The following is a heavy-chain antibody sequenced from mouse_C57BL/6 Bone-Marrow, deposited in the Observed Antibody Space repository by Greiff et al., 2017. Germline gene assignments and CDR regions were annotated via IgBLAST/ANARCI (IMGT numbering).Heavy chain of an antibody. CDR2: IYPRSGNT. CDR1: GYTFTSYG. Sequence: QVQLQQSGAELARPGASVKLSCKASGYTFTSYGISWVKQRTGQGLEWIGEIYPRSGNTYYNEKFKGKATLTADKSSSTAYMELRRLTSEDSAVYCCAVLFYYAMDYWGQGTSVTVSS. V-gene: IGHV1-81*01. CDR3: AVLFYYAMDY. J-gene: IGHJ4*01.